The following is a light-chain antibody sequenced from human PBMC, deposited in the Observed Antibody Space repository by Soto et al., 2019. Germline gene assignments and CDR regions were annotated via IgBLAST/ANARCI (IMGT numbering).Light chain of an antibody. J-gene: IGLJ1*01. V-gene: IGLV2-18*02. CDR1: SRDVGSYDR. CDR2: EVS. CDR3: SSYTSSSPLYV. Sequence: QSVLTQPPSVSGSPGQSVTISCTGTSRDVGSYDRVSWYQQPPGTAPKLMIYEVSNRPSGVPDRFSGSKSGNTASLTISGLQAEDQADYYCSSYTSSSPLYVFGTGTKLTVL.